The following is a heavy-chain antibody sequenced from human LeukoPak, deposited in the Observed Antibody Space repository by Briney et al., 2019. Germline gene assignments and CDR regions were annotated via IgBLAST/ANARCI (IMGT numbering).Heavy chain of an antibody. CDR2: LNPNSGDT. V-gene: IGHV1-2*02. Sequence: ASVKVSCKASGYTFTDYYMHWVRQAPGQGLEWMGWLNPNSGDTNYAQKFQGRVSMTRDTSISTAYMDLSDLRSDDTAVYYCVTVYSFGDYWGQGTLVTVPS. J-gene: IGHJ4*02. CDR1: GYTFTDYY. D-gene: IGHD3-16*01. CDR3: VTVYSFGDY.